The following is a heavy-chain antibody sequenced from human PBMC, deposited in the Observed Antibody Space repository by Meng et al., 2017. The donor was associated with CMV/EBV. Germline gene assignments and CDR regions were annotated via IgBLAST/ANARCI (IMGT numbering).Heavy chain of an antibody. CDR2: KKERSGNT. Sequence: YMRSWRRAPGKRREGVMAKKERSGNTIYEESVKGRVTISRDKAKKPLYLQMSSLIVADTAVYYCVRSHLSECRYTGWLSGWFDHWGQGTLVTVSS. CDR1: YM. D-gene: IGHD3-9*01. CDR3: VRSHLSECRYTGWLSGWFDH. J-gene: IGHJ5*02. V-gene: IGHV3-11*06.